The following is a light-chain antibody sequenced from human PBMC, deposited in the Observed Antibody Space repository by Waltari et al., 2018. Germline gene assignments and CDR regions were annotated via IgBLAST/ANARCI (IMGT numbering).Light chain of an antibody. CDR3: QQSYNPPLT. V-gene: IGKV1-39*01. CDR2: AAS. Sequence: DIQMTQSPSSLSASVGDRVTITCRASQSISSYLNWYQQKQGKAPKLLIYAASSLQSWVPSRFSGSGSGTDFTLTISSLQPEDFATYYCQQSYNPPLTFGQGTKVEIK. CDR1: QSISSY. J-gene: IGKJ1*01.